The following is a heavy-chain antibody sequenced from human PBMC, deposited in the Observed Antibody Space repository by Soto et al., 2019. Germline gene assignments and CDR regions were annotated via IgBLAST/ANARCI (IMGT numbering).Heavy chain of an antibody. CDR3: ARQTDSYYPLDAFAI. J-gene: IGHJ3*02. CDR1: GASISRYY. CDR2: IHHSETT. Sequence: PSETLSLTCTVSGASISRYYWSWIRQSPGKGLEWIGEIHHSETTNYNPSLESRVTISVDTSKNQFSLKLSSVTAADTAVYYCARQTDSYYPLDAFAIWGQGTMVTVSS. D-gene: IGHD3-22*01. V-gene: IGHV4-59*08.